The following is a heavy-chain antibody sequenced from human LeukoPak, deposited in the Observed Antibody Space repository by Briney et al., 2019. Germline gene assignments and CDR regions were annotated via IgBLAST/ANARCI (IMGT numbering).Heavy chain of an antibody. CDR1: GFTFSSYW. V-gene: IGHV3-74*01. CDR2: INSDGSST. CDR3: AREWELLAAFDI. D-gene: IGHD1-26*01. Sequence: PGGSLRLSCAASGFTFSSYWMHWVRQAPGKGLVWVSRINSDGSSTSYADSVKGRFTISRDNAKNTLYLQMNSLRAEDTAVYYCAREWELLAAFDIWGQGTMVTVSS. J-gene: IGHJ3*02.